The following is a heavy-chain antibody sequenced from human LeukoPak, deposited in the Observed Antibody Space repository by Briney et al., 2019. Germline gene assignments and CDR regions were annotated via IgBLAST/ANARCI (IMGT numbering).Heavy chain of an antibody. V-gene: IGHV4-59*01. CDR2: IYYSGST. CDR3: ARDRSSSGWYYFDY. CDR1: GGSISSYY. Sequence: SETLSLTCTVSGGSISSYYWSWIRQPPGKGLERVWYIYYSGSTNYNPSLKSRVTISVDTSKNQFSLKLSSVTAADTAVYYCARDRSSSGWYYFDYWGQGTLVTVSS. J-gene: IGHJ4*02. D-gene: IGHD6-19*01.